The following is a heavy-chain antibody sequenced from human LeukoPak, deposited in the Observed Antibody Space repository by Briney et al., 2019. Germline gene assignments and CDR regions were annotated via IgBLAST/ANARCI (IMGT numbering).Heavy chain of an antibody. Sequence: GRSLRLSCAASGFTFSSYGMHWVRQAPGKGLEWVAVISYDGSNKYYADSVEGRFTISRDNSKNTLYLQMNSLRAEDTAVYYCAKDMLSSGWCWGQGTLVTVSS. J-gene: IGHJ4*02. CDR2: ISYDGSNK. V-gene: IGHV3-30*18. CDR1: GFTFSSYG. CDR3: AKDMLSSGWC. D-gene: IGHD6-19*01.